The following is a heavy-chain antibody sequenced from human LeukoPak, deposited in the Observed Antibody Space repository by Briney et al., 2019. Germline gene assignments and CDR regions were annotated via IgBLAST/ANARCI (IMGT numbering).Heavy chain of an antibody. V-gene: IGHV3-23*01. J-gene: IGHJ4*02. CDR1: GFTFSSYA. CDR3: AKGRLMTTVTPGDY. Sequence: PGGSLRLSCAASGFTFSSYAMSWVRQAPGKGLEWVSGISGSGGRTYYADSVKGRFTISRDNSKNTLYLQMNSLRAEDTAVYYCAKGRLMTTVTPGDYWGQGTLVTVSS. D-gene: IGHD4-17*01. CDR2: ISGSGGRT.